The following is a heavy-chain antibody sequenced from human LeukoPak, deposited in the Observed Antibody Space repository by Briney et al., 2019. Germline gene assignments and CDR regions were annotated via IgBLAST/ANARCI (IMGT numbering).Heavy chain of an antibody. V-gene: IGHV3-43*01. J-gene: IGHJ6*02. Sequence: GGSLRLSCAASGFTFDDYTMHWVRQAPGKGLERVSLISWDGGNTYYADSVKGRFTISRDNSKNSLYLQMNSLGTEDTALYYCAKEGFWSGYYSGSSYGMDVWGQGTTVTVSS. CDR1: GFTFDDYT. CDR2: ISWDGGNT. CDR3: AKEGFWSGYYSGSSYGMDV. D-gene: IGHD3-3*01.